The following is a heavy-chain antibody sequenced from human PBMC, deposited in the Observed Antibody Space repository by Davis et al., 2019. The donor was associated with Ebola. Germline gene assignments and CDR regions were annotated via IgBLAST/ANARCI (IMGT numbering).Heavy chain of an antibody. D-gene: IGHD5-12*01. CDR2: LTCTCTYI. J-gene: IGHJ4*02. CDR3: ARGRWLRFYYFDY. V-gene: IGHV3-21*04. CDR1: GFTFTRNT. Sequence: GESLKISCAASGFTFTRNTMAWVRQAPGTRLELVASLTCTCTYIYYANSVKGRFTISRDNAKNSLYLQMNSLRAEDTAVYYCARGRWLRFYYFDYWGQGTLVTVSS.